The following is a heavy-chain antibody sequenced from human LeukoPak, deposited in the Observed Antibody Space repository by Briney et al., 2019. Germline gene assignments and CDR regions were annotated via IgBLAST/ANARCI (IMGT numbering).Heavy chain of an antibody. CDR1: GGSVRSYF. J-gene: IGHJ4*02. CDR2: SYTSGST. D-gene: IGHD2-15*01. Sequence: PSETLSLTCTVSGGSVRSYFWSWVRQPAGKGLEWIGRSYTSGSTNYNPSLKSRVAMSVDTSKNQFSLKLSSVTAADTAVYYCARVSWWQLAPLFDYWGQGTLVTVSS. V-gene: IGHV4-4*07. CDR3: ARVSWWQLAPLFDY.